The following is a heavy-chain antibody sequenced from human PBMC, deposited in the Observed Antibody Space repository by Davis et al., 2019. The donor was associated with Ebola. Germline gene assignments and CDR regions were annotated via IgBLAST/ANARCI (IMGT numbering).Heavy chain of an antibody. V-gene: IGHV3-48*03. CDR2: IDSGGSGI. Sequence: PGGSLRLSCAASGFTFSSYEMNWVRQAPGKGLEWVSYIDSGGSGIYYADSVKGRFTISRDNAKNSLQLQMDSLRAEDTAVYYCAREAAHCGGDCHDYWGQGTLVTVSS. J-gene: IGHJ4*02. CDR1: GFTFSSYE. D-gene: IGHD2-21*01. CDR3: AREAAHCGGDCHDY.